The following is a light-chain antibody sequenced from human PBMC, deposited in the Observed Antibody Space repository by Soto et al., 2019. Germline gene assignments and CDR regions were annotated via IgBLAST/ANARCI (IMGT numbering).Light chain of an antibody. CDR2: DAS. J-gene: IGKJ4*01. CDR3: SQYGSSPLT. CDR1: QSVSSSY. Sequence: EIVLTQSPGTLSLSPGERATLSCRASQSVSSSYLAWYKQKPGQAPRLLIYDASSRATGIPDRFSGSGSGTDFTLTISRLEPEDVAVYYFSQYGSSPLTFGGGTKVEIK. V-gene: IGKV3-20*01.